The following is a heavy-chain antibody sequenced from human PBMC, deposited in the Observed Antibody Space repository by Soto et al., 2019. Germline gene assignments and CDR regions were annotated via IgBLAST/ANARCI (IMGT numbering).Heavy chain of an antibody. CDR1: GGSLSRDDYY. J-gene: IGHJ4*02. D-gene: IGHD3-3*01. CDR2: IYYSGST. V-gene: IGHV4-30-4*01. CDR3: ARHVNRGAIFDY. Sequence: SAALSVTCTVSGGSLSRDDYYLSWIRQPPGKGLEWIGYIYYSGSTYYNPSLKSRVTISVDTSKNQFSLKLSSVTAADTAVYYCARHVNRGAIFDYWGQGTLVTVS.